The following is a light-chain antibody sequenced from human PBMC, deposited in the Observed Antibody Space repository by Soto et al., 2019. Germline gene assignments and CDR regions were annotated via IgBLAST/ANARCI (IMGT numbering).Light chain of an antibody. J-gene: IGLJ1*01. CDR1: SRDVGYYNY. CDR3: CSYPASSTLVV. CDR2: EVN. Sequence: QSALTQPASASGSPGQSITISCTGTSRDVGYYNYVSWYQQHPGKAPKLIIYEVNNRPSGVSNRFSGSKSGNTASLTISGLQAEDEADYYCCSYPASSTLVVFGTGTKLTVL. V-gene: IGLV2-14*01.